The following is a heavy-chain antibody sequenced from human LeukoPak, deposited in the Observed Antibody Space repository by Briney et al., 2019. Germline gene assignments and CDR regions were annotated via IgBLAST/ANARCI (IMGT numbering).Heavy chain of an antibody. J-gene: IGHJ4*02. D-gene: IGHD4-23*01. Sequence: GGSLRLSCAPSGLTLSSYWMSWVRQAPGQGLEWVANIKQDGSEKYYVDSVKGRFTISRDNAKNSLYLQMNSLRAEDTALYYCAISATELVNYFDYWGQGTLVTVSS. CDR3: AISATELVNYFDY. CDR2: IKQDGSEK. V-gene: IGHV3-7*03. CDR1: GLTLSSYW.